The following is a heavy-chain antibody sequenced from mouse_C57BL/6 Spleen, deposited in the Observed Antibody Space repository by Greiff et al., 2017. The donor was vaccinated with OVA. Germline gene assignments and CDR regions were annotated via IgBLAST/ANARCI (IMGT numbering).Heavy chain of an antibody. V-gene: IGHV1-69*01. CDR2: IDPSDSYT. J-gene: IGHJ4*01. D-gene: IGHD1-1*01. Sequence: VQLQQPGAELVMPGASVKLSCKASGYTFTSYWMHWVKQRPGQGLEWIGEIDPSDSYTNSNQKFKGKSTLTVDKSSSTAYMQLSSLTSEDSTVYYGARRVYYGSSRYYYAMDYWGQGTSVTVSS. CDR3: ARRVYYGSSRYYYAMDY. CDR1: GYTFTSYW.